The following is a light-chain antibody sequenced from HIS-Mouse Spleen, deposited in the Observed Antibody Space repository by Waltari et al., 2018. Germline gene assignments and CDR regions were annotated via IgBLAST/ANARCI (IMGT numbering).Light chain of an antibody. CDR3: QQYNSRTWT. Sequence: DIQMTQSPSTLSASVGDRVTITCRASQSISSWLAWYKQKPGKAPKLLIYKASSLESGVPSRFSGSGSGTEFTLTISSLQPDDFATYYCQQYNSRTWTFGQGTKVEIK. V-gene: IGKV1-5*03. J-gene: IGKJ1*01. CDR2: KAS. CDR1: QSISSW.